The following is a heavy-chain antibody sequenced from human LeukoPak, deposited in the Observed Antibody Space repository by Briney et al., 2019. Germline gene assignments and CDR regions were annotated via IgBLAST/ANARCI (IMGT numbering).Heavy chain of an antibody. J-gene: IGHJ3*02. CDR2: VNPNSGAT. Sequence: ASVKVSCTASGYSFFGYYVHWVRQAPGQGLEWMGWVNPNSGATDYVQRFQGRVTITRDTSISTVYMELNSLRFDDTAVYYCARWRDGYDIWGQGTMVRVFS. D-gene: IGHD5-12*01. CDR1: GYSFFGYY. V-gene: IGHV1-2*02. CDR3: ARWRDGYDI.